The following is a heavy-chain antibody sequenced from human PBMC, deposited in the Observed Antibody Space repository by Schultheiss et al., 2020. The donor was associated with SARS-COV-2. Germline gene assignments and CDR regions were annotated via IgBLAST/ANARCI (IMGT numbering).Heavy chain of an antibody. CDR2: ISYDGSNK. Sequence: GESLKISCAASGFTFSSYGMHWVRQAPGKGLEWVAVISYDGSNKYYADSVKGRFTISRDNSKNTLYLQMNSLRAEDTAVYYCARIGPYYYYYGMDVWGQGTRVTVAS. CDR1: GFTFSSYG. CDR3: ARIGPYYYYYGMDV. J-gene: IGHJ6*02. V-gene: IGHV3-30*03.